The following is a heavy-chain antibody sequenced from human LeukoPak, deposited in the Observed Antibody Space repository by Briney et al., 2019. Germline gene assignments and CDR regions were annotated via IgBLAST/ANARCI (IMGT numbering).Heavy chain of an antibody. CDR1: GFTFSSYS. Sequence: GGSLRLSCAASGFTFSSYSMNRVRQAPGKGLEWVSYISSSSSTIYYADSVKGRFTISRDNAKNSLYLQMNSLRDEDTAVYYCARDGSGSYDEYYFDYWGQGTLVTVSS. D-gene: IGHD3-10*01. V-gene: IGHV3-48*02. J-gene: IGHJ4*02. CDR2: ISSSSSTI. CDR3: ARDGSGSYDEYYFDY.